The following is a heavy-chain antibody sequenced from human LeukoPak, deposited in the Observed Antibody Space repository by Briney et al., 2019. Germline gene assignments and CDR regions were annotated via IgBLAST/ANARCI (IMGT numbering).Heavy chain of an antibody. CDR1: GGSINSGSYY. CDR2: IYTSGST. D-gene: IGHD1-26*01. CDR3: ARDSGSYWEYNWFDP. J-gene: IGHJ5*02. Sequence: SETLSLTCTVSGGSINSGSYYWSWIRQPAGKGLEWIGRIYTSGSTNYNPSLKSRVTISLDRTKSQFSLILSSVTAADTAMYYCARDSGSYWEYNWFDPWGQGTLVTVSS. V-gene: IGHV4-61*02.